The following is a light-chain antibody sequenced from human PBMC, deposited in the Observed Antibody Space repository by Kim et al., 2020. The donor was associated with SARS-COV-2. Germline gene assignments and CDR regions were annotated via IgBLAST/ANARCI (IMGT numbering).Light chain of an antibody. J-gene: IGLJ3*02. Sequence: SSELTQDPAVSVALGQTVRITCQGDSLRRYYASWYQQKPGQAPVVVIYGENNRPSGIPDRFSGSSSGSTASLTITGAQAEDEADYYCNSRDTGSDRSVFG. CDR3: NSRDTGSDRSV. CDR1: SLRRYY. CDR2: GEN. V-gene: IGLV3-19*01.